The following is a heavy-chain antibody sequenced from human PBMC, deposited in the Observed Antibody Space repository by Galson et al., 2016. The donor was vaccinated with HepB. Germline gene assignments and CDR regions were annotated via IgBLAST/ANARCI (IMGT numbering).Heavy chain of an antibody. V-gene: IGHV3-21*01. J-gene: IGHJ4*02. CDR2: ITSYGSHI. CDR3: ARPVDSRGDPFNY. D-gene: IGHD5-12*01. Sequence: SLRLSCAASGFTFSGYSMSWVRQAPGKGLEWVSSITSYGSHIFYADSVMGRFTISRDNAKNAPYLQMNRLRAEDTAVYYCARPVDSRGDPFNYWGQGTMVTVSS. CDR1: GFTFSGYS.